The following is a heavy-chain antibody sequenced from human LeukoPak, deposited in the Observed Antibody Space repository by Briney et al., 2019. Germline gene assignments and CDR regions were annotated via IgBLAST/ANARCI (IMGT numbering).Heavy chain of an antibody. Sequence: ASVKVSCKASGYTFTGYYMHWVRQAPGQGLEWMGWINPNSGGTNYAQKFQGRVTMTRDTSISTAYMELSRLRSDDMAVYYCASVGVVVVTAYPYAFDIWGQGTMVTVSS. CDR1: GYTFTGYY. J-gene: IGHJ3*02. V-gene: IGHV1-2*02. CDR2: INPNSGGT. CDR3: ASVGVVVVTAYPYAFDI. D-gene: IGHD2-21*02.